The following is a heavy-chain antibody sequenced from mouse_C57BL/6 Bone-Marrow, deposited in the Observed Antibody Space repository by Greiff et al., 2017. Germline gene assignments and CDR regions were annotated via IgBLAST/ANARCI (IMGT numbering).Heavy chain of an antibody. D-gene: IGHD4-1*01. CDR3: ARWDGMDY. J-gene: IGHJ4*01. V-gene: IGHV1-64*01. CDR2: IHPNSGST. Sequence: VQLQQSGAELVKPGASVKLSCKASGYTFTSYWMHWVKQRPGQGLEWIGMIHPNSGSTNYNEKFKSKATLTIDKSTSTAYMQPSSLTSEDSAVYYCARWDGMDYWGQGTSVTFSS. CDR1: GYTFTSYW.